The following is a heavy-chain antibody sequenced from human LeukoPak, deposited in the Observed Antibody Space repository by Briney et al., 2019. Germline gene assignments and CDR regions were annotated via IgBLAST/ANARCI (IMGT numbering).Heavy chain of an antibody. CDR2: IIPIFGTA. Sequence: SVKVSCKASGGTFSSYAISWVRQAPGQGLEWMGGIIPIFGTANYAQKFQGRVTITADESTSTAYMELSSLRSEDTAVYYCAXDTYCXGDSCYSYYFDYWGQGTLVTVSS. V-gene: IGHV1-69*13. D-gene: IGHD2-15*01. CDR1: GGTFSSYA. CDR3: AXDTYCXGDSCYSYYFDY. J-gene: IGHJ4*02.